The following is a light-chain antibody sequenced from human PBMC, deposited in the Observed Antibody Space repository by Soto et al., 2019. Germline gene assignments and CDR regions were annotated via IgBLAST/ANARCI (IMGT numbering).Light chain of an antibody. CDR1: HSVSSS. CDR3: QQHNNRPPWT. Sequence: EVALTQPPATLTFSPVERATLGCRTSHSVSSSYLAWYQQKPGQAPRLLIFAASTRATGIPARFSGSGSGTEFSLTISSLQSEDFALYYCQQHNNRPPWTCGQWTKGDIK. V-gene: IGKV3-15*01. CDR2: AAS. J-gene: IGKJ1*01.